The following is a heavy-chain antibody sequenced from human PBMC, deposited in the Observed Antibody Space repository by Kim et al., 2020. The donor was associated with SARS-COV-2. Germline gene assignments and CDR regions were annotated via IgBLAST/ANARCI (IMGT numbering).Heavy chain of an antibody. J-gene: IGHJ6*02. CDR2: IYYSGST. CDR3: ARLRPPYQPLYYLSGVYGMDV. CDR1: GGSISSSSYY. Sequence: SETLSLTCTVSGGSISSSSYYWGWIRQPPGKGLEWIGSIYYSGSTYYNPSLKSRVTISVDTSKNQFSLKLSSVTAADTAVYYCARLRPPYQPLYYLSGVYGMDVWGQGTTVTVSS. D-gene: IGHD2-2*01. V-gene: IGHV4-39*01.